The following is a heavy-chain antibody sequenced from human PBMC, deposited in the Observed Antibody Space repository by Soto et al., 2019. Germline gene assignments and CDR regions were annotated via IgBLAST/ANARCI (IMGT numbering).Heavy chain of an antibody. CDR2: IKQDGSEN. CDR1: GFTFSNYW. J-gene: IGHJ6*02. D-gene: IGHD6-25*01. V-gene: IGHV3-7*03. CDR3: ARESGSKSIDV. Sequence: VGSLRLSCASSGFTFSNYWMTCVRRSPGKWLEWVANIKQDGSENSYVGSVKGRFTISRDNAKNSLYLQMNNLRAEDAAVYYCARESGSKSIDVGGQGNTVTVFS.